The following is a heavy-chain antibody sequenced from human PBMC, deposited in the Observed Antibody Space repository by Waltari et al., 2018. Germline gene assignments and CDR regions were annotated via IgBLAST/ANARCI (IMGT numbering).Heavy chain of an antibody. Sequence: EVQVVEAGGDLVQPGGSLRLSCVASGFTFSDYWMHSFRQVPGQGREWVSRINGDGYGITYSDSVQGRFTISRDNTKNTVYLQLNSLRVEDTAVYYCARKGGRGYTYGPFYFDYWGRGTLVTVSS. V-gene: IGHV3-74*03. CDR1: GFTFSDYW. CDR3: ARKGGRGYTYGPFYFDY. D-gene: IGHD5-18*01. J-gene: IGHJ4*02. CDR2: INGDGYGI.